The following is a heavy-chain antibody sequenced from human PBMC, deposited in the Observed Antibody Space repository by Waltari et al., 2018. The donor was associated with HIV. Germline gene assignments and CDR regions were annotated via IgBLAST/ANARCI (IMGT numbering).Heavy chain of an antibody. J-gene: IGHJ4*02. CDR3: AGTHDYGDPIRSY. Sequence: QVQLVESGGGVVQPGRSLRLSCAASGFPFRSYAMHWVRQAPGKGLEWVAVISYDGSNKYYADSVKGRFTISRDNSKNTLYLQMNSLRAEDTAVYYCAGTHDYGDPIRSYWGQGTLVTVSS. CDR2: ISYDGSNK. V-gene: IGHV3-30-3*01. D-gene: IGHD4-17*01. CDR1: GFPFRSYA.